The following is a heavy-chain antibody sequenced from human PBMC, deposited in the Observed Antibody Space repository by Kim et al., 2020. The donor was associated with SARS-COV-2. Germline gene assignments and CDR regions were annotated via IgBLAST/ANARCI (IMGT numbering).Heavy chain of an antibody. D-gene: IGHD4-4*01. V-gene: IGHV3-23*01. CDR2: ITADGGTT. CDR1: GLTFSIFA. CDR3: AKPHSNADY. J-gene: IGHJ4*02. Sequence: GGSLRLSCAASGLTFSIFAFSWARPAPGKGLEWVSAITADGGTTYYADSVKGRFTISRDNSKNTLYLQMNSLRAEDTAVYYCAKPHSNADYWGQGTLVTVSS.